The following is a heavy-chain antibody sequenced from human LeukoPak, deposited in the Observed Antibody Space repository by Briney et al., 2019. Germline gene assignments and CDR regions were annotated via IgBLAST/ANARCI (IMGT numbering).Heavy chain of an antibody. J-gene: IGHJ4*02. Sequence: GRSLRLSCAASGFTFDDYAMHWVRQAPVKGLEWVSGISWNSGSIGYADSVKGRFTISRDNAKNSLYLQMNSLRAEDTALYYCAKDTYDILTGYYKGYFDYWGQGTLVTVSS. CDR2: ISWNSGSI. V-gene: IGHV3-9*01. D-gene: IGHD3-9*01. CDR1: GFTFDDYA. CDR3: AKDTYDILTGYYKGYFDY.